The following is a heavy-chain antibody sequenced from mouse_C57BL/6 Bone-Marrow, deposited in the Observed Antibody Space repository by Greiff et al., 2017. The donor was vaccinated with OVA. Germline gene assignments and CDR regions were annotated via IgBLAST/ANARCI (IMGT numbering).Heavy chain of an antibody. D-gene: IGHD2-3*01. V-gene: IGHV2-3*01. CDR3: AQIYDGYLYWYFDV. J-gene: IGHJ1*03. CDR2: IGGDGST. CDR1: GFSLPSYG. Sequence: VQLQQSGPGLVAPSQSLSITSTFPGFSLPSYGVSGFRQPPGKGREWLGVIGGDGSTNYHSALISRLSISKDNSKSQVFLKLNSLQTDDTATYYCAQIYDGYLYWYFDVWGTGTTVTVSS.